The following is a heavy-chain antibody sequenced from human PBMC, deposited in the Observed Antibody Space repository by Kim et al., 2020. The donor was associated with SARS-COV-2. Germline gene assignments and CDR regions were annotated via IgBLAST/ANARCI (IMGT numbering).Heavy chain of an antibody. J-gene: IGHJ4*02. CDR3: ARDYSGLWFGELPNFPHFDY. D-gene: IGHD3-10*01. CDR2: ISTYSGNT. V-gene: IGHV1-18*01. CDR1: GYTFTNYG. Sequence: ASVKVSCKASGYTFTNYGISWVRQAPGQGLEWMGWISTYSGNTNYAQKLQGRVTMTTDTSTSTAYMELRSLRSDDTAVYYCARDYSGLWFGELPNFPHFDYWGQGTLVTVSS.